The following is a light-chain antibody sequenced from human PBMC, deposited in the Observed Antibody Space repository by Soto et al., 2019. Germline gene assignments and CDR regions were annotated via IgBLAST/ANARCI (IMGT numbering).Light chain of an antibody. CDR2: DAS. CDR3: QQYNSYLYT. Sequence: DIPMTQSPSTLSASVVDRVTITCRASQSISSWLAWYQQKPGKAPKLLIYDASSLESGVPSRFSGSGSGTEFTHTISSLQPDDFATYYCQQYNSYLYTFGQGTKLEIK. CDR1: QSISSW. J-gene: IGKJ2*01. V-gene: IGKV1-5*01.